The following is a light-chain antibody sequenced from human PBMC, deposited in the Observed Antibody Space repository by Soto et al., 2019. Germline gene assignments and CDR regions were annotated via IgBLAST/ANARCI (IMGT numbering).Light chain of an antibody. CDR1: QTISSW. CDR2: DAS. Sequence: DIQMTQSPSTLSGSVGDRVTITCRASQTISSWLAWYQQRPGQAPKLLIYDASTVQSGVPSRFSGSGSGTEFTLTISSLQPDDFATYYCQQYNSYSRTFGQGTKVDI. CDR3: QQYNSYSRT. V-gene: IGKV1-5*01. J-gene: IGKJ1*01.